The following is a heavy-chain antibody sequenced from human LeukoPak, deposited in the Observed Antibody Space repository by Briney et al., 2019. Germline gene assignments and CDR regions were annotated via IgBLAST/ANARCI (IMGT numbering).Heavy chain of an antibody. J-gene: IGHJ4*02. CDR2: IYHSGST. CDR1: GYSISSGYY. Sequence: SETLSLTCTVSGYSISSGYYWGWIRQPPGKGLEWIGSIYHSGSTYYNPSLKSRVTISVDTSKNQFSLKLSSVTAADTAVYYCARGPRAGPDYWGQGTLVTVSS. D-gene: IGHD3-10*01. V-gene: IGHV4-38-2*02. CDR3: ARGPRAGPDY.